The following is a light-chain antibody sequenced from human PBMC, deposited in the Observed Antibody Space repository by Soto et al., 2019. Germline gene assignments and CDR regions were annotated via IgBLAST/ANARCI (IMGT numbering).Light chain of an antibody. V-gene: IGKV3-11*01. Sequence: EIVLTQSPATLSLSPGERATLSCRASQSVSSYLAWYQQKPGQAPRLLIYDASNRATGIPARFSGSGSGTAFTPTISSLEPEDFAVYYCQQRSNWPPITFGPGTKVDIK. J-gene: IGKJ3*01. CDR1: QSVSSY. CDR2: DAS. CDR3: QQRSNWPPIT.